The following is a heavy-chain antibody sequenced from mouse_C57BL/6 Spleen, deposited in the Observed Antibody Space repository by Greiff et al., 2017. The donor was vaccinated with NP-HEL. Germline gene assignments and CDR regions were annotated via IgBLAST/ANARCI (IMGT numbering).Heavy chain of an antibody. V-gene: IGHV1-15*01. Sequence: VQLQQSGAELVRPGASVTLSCKASGYTFTDYEMHWVKQTPVHGLEWIGAIDPETGGTAYNQKFKGKAILTADKSYCTAYMALRSLTSEDSAVYYCTRKTRQLRPGAYWGQGTLVTVSA. J-gene: IGHJ3*01. CDR2: IDPETGGT. D-gene: IGHD3-2*02. CDR3: TRKTRQLRPGAY. CDR1: GYTFTDYE.